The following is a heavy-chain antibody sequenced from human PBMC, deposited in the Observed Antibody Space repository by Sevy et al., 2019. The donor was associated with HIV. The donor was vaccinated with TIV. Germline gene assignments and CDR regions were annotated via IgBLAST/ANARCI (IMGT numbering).Heavy chain of an antibody. CDR3: ARAPHEIMLSGSYYLY. CDR1: GFIFSYYG. CDR2: IWYDGSNT. J-gene: IGHJ4*02. D-gene: IGHD1-26*01. V-gene: IGHV3-33*01. Sequence: GGSLRLSCAASGFIFSYYGMHWVRQAPGKGLEWVAVIWYDGSNTIYADSVKGRFTISRDNSKNILYLQMNSLRDEDMAVYYCARAPHEIMLSGSYYLYWCQGTRVTVSS.